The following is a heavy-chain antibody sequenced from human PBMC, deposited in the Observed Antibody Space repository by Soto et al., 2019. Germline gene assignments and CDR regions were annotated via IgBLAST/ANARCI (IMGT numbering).Heavy chain of an antibody. V-gene: IGHV3-11*01. J-gene: IGHJ6*03. CDR2: ISSSGSTI. CDR3: ARDPGPDCSSTSCYEPHFGNENYYYYYMDV. Sequence: GGSLRLSCAASGFTFSDYYMSWIRQAPGKGLEWVSYISSSGSTIYYADSVKGRFTISRDNAKNSLYLQMNSLRAEDTAVYYCARDPGPDCSSTSCYEPHFGNENYYYYYMDVWGKGTTVTVSS. CDR1: GFTFSDYY. D-gene: IGHD2-2*01.